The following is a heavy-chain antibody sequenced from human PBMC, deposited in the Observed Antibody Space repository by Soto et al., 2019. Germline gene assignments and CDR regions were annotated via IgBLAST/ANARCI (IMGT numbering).Heavy chain of an antibody. Sequence: QVQLVQSGAEVKKPGSSVKVSCEASGGTFSNYVISWLRQAPGQGPEWMGGISPIYDAANYARKFRDRVTITADKSTNTAYMELISLKSEDTAIYFCARYWTAGTFYGAFDVWGQGTMVIVSP. J-gene: IGHJ3*01. D-gene: IGHD2-8*02. CDR3: ARYWTAGTFYGAFDV. V-gene: IGHV1-69*06. CDR1: GGTFSNYV. CDR2: ISPIYDAA.